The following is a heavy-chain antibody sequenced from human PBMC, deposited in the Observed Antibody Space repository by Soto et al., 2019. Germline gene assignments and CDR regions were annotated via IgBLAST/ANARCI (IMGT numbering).Heavy chain of an antibody. V-gene: IGHV3-48*01. CDR3: ARIARYCSGGSCYYYYYYMDV. Sequence: EVQLVESGGGLVQPGGSLRLSCAASGFTFSSYSMNWVRQAPGKGLEWVSYISSSSSTIYYADSVKGRFTISRDNAKNSLYLQMNGLRAEDTAVYYCARIARYCSGGSCYYYYYYMDVWGKGTTVTVSS. CDR2: ISSSSSTI. CDR1: GFTFSSYS. D-gene: IGHD2-15*01. J-gene: IGHJ6*03.